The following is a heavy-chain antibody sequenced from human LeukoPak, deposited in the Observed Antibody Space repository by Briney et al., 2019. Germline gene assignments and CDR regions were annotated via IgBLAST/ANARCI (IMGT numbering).Heavy chain of an antibody. D-gene: IGHD3-10*01. CDR3: ARHSAMDV. J-gene: IGHJ6*04. CDR1: GGSISSYY. CDR2: IFASGST. Sequence: KSSETLSLTCTVSGGSISSYYWSWIRQPAGKGLEWIGRIFASGSTNSNPSLKSRVTTSVDTSKNQFSLNLSSVTAADTAVYYCARHSAMDVWGKGTTVTVSS. V-gene: IGHV4-4*07.